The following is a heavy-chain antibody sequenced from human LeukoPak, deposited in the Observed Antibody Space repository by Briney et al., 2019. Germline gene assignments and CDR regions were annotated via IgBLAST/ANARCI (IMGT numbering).Heavy chain of an antibody. CDR1: GYTFTSYD. V-gene: IGHV1-8*01. D-gene: IGHD7-27*01. Sequence: ASVKVSCKTSGYTFTSYDINWVRQATGQGLEWMGWMNPNSGNTGYAQKFQGRVTMTRNTSISTAYMGLSSLRSEDTAVYYCARGNEENWGSYFDYWGQGTLVTVSS. J-gene: IGHJ4*02. CDR3: ARGNEENWGSYFDY. CDR2: MNPNSGNT.